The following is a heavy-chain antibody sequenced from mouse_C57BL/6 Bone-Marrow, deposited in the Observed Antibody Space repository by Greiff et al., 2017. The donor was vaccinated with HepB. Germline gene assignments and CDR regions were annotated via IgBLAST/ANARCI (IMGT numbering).Heavy chain of an antibody. CDR2: IYIGKGYT. CDR3: AREGDYGGFAY. D-gene: IGHD2-4*01. V-gene: IGHV1-58*01. Sequence: VQLKQSGAELVRPGSSVKMSCKTSGYTFTSYGINWVKQRPGQGLEWIGYIYIGKGYTEYNEKFKGKATLTSDTSSSTAYMQLSSLTSEDSAIYFCAREGDYGGFAYWGQGTLVTVSA. J-gene: IGHJ3*01. CDR1: GYTFTSYG.